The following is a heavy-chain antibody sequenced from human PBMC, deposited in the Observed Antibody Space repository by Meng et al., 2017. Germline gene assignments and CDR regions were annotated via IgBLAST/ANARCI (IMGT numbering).Heavy chain of an antibody. V-gene: IGHV3-38-3*01. J-gene: IGHJ4*02. CDR1: GFTVSSNE. D-gene: IGHD2/OR15-2a*01. CDR3: AKFFSGRLSSDFFDY. CDR2: ISGGST. Sequence: GGSLRLSCAASGFTVSSNEMSWVRQAPGKGLEWVSSISGGSTYYADSRKGRFTISRDNSKNTLYLQMNSLRAEDTAVYYCAKFFSGRLSSDFFDYWGQGTLVTVSS.